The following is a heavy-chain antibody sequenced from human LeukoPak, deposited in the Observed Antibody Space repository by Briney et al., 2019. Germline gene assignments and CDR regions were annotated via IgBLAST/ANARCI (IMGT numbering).Heavy chain of an antibody. CDR3: ARRDGSGYYYYGMDV. V-gene: IGHV3-7*01. D-gene: IGHD3-10*01. J-gene: IGHJ6*02. Sequence: GGSLRLSCAASGFTFSSYWMSWVRQAPGKGLEWVANIKQDGSEKYYVDSVKGRFTISRDNAKNSLYLQMNSLRAEDTAVYYCARRDGSGYYYYGMDVWGQGTTVTVFS. CDR1: GFTFSSYW. CDR2: IKQDGSEK.